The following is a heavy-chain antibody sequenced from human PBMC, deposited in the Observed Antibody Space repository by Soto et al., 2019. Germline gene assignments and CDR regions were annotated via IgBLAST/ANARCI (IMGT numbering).Heavy chain of an antibody. CDR2: ISSNGGRT. CDR3: AKERDNWNYFPADS. CDR1: GFTFSVYA. V-gene: IGHV3-23*01. Sequence: LRLSCAASGFTFSVYAMSWVRQAPGKGLEWVSAISSNGGRTFYADSLRGRFTISRDNSKDTVFLQMNSLTAEDTAVYFCAKERDNWNYFPADSWGQGTVVTVSS. J-gene: IGHJ4*02. D-gene: IGHD1-7*01.